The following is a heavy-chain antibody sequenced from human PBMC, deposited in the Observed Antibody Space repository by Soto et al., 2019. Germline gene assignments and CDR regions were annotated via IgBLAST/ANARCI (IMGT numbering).Heavy chain of an antibody. CDR2: IYWDDDK. V-gene: IGHV2-5*02. CDR3: AHVFWSGINHYFDY. CDR1: GFSLSTYGMG. J-gene: IGHJ4*02. D-gene: IGHD6-25*01. Sequence: QITLKESGPTLVKPTQTLTLTCTFSGFSLSTYGMGMGWIRQPPGKAAEWLSVIYWDDDKRYRPSLKSILTITKDTSKSQVVLTMTDVDPVDTATYYCAHVFWSGINHYFDYWGQGSLVTVSS.